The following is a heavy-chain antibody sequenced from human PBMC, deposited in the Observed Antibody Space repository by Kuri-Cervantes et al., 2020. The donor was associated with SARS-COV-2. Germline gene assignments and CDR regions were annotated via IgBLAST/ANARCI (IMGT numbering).Heavy chain of an antibody. D-gene: IGHD2-21*01. CDR2: IYYSGST. CDR3: AREIRVIAYPHAFDI. Sequence: SETLSLTCTVSGGSISSGDYYWSWIRQPPGKGLEWIGYIYYSGSTNYNPSLKSRVTISVDTSKNQFSLKLSSVTAADTAVYYCAREIRVIAYPHAFDIWGQGTMVPVSS. CDR1: GGSISSGDYY. V-gene: IGHV4-61*08. J-gene: IGHJ3*02.